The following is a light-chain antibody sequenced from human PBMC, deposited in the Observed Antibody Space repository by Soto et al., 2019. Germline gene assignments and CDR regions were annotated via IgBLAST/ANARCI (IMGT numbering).Light chain of an antibody. V-gene: IGKV3-15*01. CDR2: GAS. CDR1: QSVSSN. CDR3: HHCASWPPWT. J-gene: IGKJ1*01. Sequence: EIVMTQSPATLSVSPGERATFSCRASQSVSSNLAWYQQKPGQAPRLLIYGASIRATGIPARFSGSGSGTAFTHRCSSRQAEEFAIYDWHHCASWPPWTFGQGTKV.